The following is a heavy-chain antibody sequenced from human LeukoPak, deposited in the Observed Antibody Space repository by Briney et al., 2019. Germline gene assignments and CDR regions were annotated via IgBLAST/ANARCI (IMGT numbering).Heavy chain of an antibody. J-gene: IGHJ4*02. D-gene: IGHD7-27*01. CDR1: GFTFSSYG. V-gene: IGHV3-33*01. CDR2: IWYDGSNK. Sequence: GGSLRLSCAASGFTFSSYGMHWVRQAPGKGLEWVAVIWYDGSNKYYADSVKGRFTISRDNSKNTLYLQMNSLRAEDTAVYYCARTDRTEDPVDYWGQGTLDTVSS. CDR3: ARTDRTEDPVDY.